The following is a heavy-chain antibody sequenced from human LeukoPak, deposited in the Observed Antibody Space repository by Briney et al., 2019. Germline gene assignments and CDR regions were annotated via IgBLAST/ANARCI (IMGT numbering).Heavy chain of an antibody. D-gene: IGHD5-24*01. J-gene: IGHJ3*02. CDR1: GGSISSGSYY. V-gene: IGHV4-61*02. CDR3: ARDRRDGYNGDAFDI. CDR2: IYTSGST. Sequence: PSETLSLTCTVSGGSISSGSYYWSWIRQPAGKGLEWIGRIYTSGSTNYNPSLKSRVTISVDTSKNQFSLKLSSVTAADTAVYYCARDRRDGYNGDAFDIWGQGTMVTVSS.